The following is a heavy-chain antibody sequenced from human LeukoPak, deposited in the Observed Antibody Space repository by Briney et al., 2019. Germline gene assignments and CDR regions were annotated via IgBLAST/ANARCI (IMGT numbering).Heavy chain of an antibody. Sequence: SETLSLTCTVSGYSISSGYYWGWIRQPPGKGLEWIGSIYHSGSTYYNPSLKSRVTISVDTSKNQFSLKLSSVTAADTAVYYCARVLRFLEWPTWGAFDIWGQGTMVTVSS. J-gene: IGHJ3*02. V-gene: IGHV4-38-2*02. CDR1: GYSISSGYY. D-gene: IGHD3-3*01. CDR2: IYHSGST. CDR3: ARVLRFLEWPTWGAFDI.